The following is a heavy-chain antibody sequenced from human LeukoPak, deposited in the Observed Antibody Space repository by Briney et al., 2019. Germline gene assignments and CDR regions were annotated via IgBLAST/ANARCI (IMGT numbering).Heavy chain of an antibody. J-gene: IGHJ6*03. Sequence: SETLSLTCTVSGGSISSSNYYWGWIRQPPGKGLEWIGYIYYSGSTNYNPSLKSRVTMSVDTSKNQFSLKLSSVTAADTAVYYCARGYFGDYAYYYYMDVWGTGTTVTVSS. CDR2: IYYSGST. CDR1: GGSISSSNYY. D-gene: IGHD4-17*01. V-gene: IGHV4-61*05. CDR3: ARGYFGDYAYYYYMDV.